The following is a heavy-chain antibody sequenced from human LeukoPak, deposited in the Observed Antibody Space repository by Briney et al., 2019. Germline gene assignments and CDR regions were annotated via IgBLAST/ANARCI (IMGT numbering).Heavy chain of an antibody. D-gene: IGHD1-14*01. J-gene: IGHJ6*02. CDR3: ARGGVVAGTNYYYYGMDV. Sequence: GGSLRLSCAASGFIFSSYEMNWVRQAPGKGLEWVSYISSSGSTIYYADSVKGRFTISRDNAKNSLYLQMNSLRAEDTAVYYCARGGVVAGTNYYYYGMDVWGQGTTVTVSS. CDR1: GFIFSSYE. V-gene: IGHV3-48*03. CDR2: ISSSGSTI.